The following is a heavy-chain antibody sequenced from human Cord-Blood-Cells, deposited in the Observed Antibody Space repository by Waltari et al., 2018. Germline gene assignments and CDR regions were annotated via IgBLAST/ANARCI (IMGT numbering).Heavy chain of an antibody. V-gene: IGHV1-2*04. CDR3: ARTSGSYYFDY. CDR2: INPNSGGT. CDR1: GYTFTAYY. D-gene: IGHD1-26*01. J-gene: IGHJ4*02. Sequence: QVQLVQSGAEVKKPGASVKVSCKASGYTFTAYYMNWVRPAPGQGLEWMGWINPNSGGTNYAQKFQVWVTMTRDTSISTAYMELSRLRSDDTAVYYCARTSGSYYFDYWGQGTLVTVSS.